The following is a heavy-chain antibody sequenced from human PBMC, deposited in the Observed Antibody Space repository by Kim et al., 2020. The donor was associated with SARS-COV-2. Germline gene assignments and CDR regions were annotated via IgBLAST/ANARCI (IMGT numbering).Heavy chain of an antibody. J-gene: IGHJ4*02. V-gene: IGHV1-18*01. D-gene: IGHD4-17*01. CDR3: ARDYGDYYFDY. Sequence: TNYAPKRQGRDTMTTDTSTSTAYMELRSLRSDDTAVYYCARDYGDYYFDYWGQGTLVTVSS. CDR2: T.